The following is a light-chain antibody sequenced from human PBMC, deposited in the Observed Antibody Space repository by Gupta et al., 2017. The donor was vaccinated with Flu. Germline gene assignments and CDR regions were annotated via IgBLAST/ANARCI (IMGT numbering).Light chain of an antibody. CDR3: AAWDDSLNGHYV. J-gene: IGLJ1*01. V-gene: IGLV1-44*01. Sequence: QSVLAQQPSASGTPGQRVTISCSGSSSNIGSNAVNWYHQVPGTSPKLLIYGSNQRPSGVPDRFAGSKSGTSASLAIRGLQSEDEADYYCAAWDDSLNGHYVFGTGTKVTVL. CDR2: GSN. CDR1: SSNIGSNA.